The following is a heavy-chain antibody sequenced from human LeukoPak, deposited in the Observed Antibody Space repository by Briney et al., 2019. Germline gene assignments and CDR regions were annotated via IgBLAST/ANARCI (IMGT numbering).Heavy chain of an antibody. J-gene: IGHJ3*02. CDR3: ARDGRPFDI. CDR1: GFTFSDYY. V-gene: IGHV3-11*04. Sequence: PGGSLRLSCAASGFTFSDYYMSWLRQAPGKGLERVAYISSSSSTLHYADPVKGRFTISRDNANNSLYLQMNSLRDEDTAVYYCARDGRPFDIWGQGTMVTVSS. CDR2: ISSSSSTL.